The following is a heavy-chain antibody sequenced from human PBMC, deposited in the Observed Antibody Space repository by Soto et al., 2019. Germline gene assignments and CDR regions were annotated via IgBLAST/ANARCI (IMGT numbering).Heavy chain of an antibody. V-gene: IGHV4-4*07. D-gene: IGHD4-17*01. CDR1: GASISGFY. J-gene: IGHJ4*02. CDR3: ARTTAVPNTLRSRYFFDY. CDR2: VYATGTT. Sequence: SETLSLTCTVSGASISGFYWGWIRKSAGKGQEWIGRVYATGTTDYNPSLKGRVTISVDLSKNRFSLRLSSVTTADTALYYCARTTAVPNTLRSRYFFDYWGQGTLVTVSS.